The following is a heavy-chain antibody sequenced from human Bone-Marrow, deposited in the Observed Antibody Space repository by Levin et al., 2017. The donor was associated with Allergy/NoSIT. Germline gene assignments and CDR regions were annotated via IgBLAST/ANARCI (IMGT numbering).Heavy chain of an antibody. J-gene: IGHJ4*02. CDR2: IKQDGNEK. CDR3: ARGSSGIYVGSFDL. D-gene: IGHD1-26*01. Sequence: GGSLRLSCAASGFTFSSYWMTWVRQAPGKGLEWVANIKQDGNEKRYLDSVKGRFTISRDNAKNSLYLEVNSLRAEDTAVFYCARGSSGIYVGSFDLWGQGTLVTVS. CDR1: GFTFSSYW. V-gene: IGHV3-7*01.